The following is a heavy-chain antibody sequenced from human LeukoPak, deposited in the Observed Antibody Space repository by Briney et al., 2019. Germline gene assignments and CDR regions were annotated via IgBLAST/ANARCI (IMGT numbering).Heavy chain of an antibody. CDR1: GGSISSYY. Sequence: SETLSPTCTVSGGSISSYYWSWIRQPAGKGLEWIGRIYTSGSTNYSPSLKSRVSMSVDTSKNQFSLKLSSVTAADTAVYYCARVNYYDSGAYYPGWFDPWGQGTLVTVSS. CDR3: ARVNYYDSGAYYPGWFDP. CDR2: IYTSGST. D-gene: IGHD3-22*01. J-gene: IGHJ5*02. V-gene: IGHV4-4*07.